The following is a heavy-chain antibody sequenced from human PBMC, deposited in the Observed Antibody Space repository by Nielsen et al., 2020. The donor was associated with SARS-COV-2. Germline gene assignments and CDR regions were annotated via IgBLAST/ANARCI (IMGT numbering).Heavy chain of an antibody. CDR1: GFTFSSHA. D-gene: IGHD2-2*01. V-gene: IGHV3-30*04. CDR3: ARETIDFTSSFVDN. Sequence: GGSLRLSCAASGFTFSSHAMHWVRQAPGKGLEWLTIISSDGTNDHYADSVKGRFTISRDNSKNTLYLHLNSLRPEDTAVYYCARETIDFTSSFVDNWGQGTLVTVS. CDR2: ISSDGTND. J-gene: IGHJ4*02.